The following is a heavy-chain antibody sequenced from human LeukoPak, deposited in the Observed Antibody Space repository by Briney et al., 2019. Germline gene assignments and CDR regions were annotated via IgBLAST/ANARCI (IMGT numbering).Heavy chain of an antibody. CDR3: ATAMSQWLPGNDAFDI. CDR1: GYTLTELS. V-gene: IGHV1-24*01. Sequence: GASVKVSCKVSGYTLTELSMHWVRQAPGKGLEWMGGFDPEDGETIYAQKFQGRVTMTEDTSTDTAYMELSSLRSEDTAVYYCATAMSQWLPGNDAFDIWGQGTMVTVSS. D-gene: IGHD6-19*01. J-gene: IGHJ3*02. CDR2: FDPEDGET.